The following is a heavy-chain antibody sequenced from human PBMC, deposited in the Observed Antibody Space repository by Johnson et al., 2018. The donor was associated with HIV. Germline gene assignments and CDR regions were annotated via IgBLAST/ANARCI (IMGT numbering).Heavy chain of an antibody. CDR3: AKHPYAFDI. J-gene: IGHJ3*02. CDR2: ISYDGSNK. V-gene: IGHV3-30*18. CDR1: GFTFSSYG. Sequence: QVQLVESGGGVVQPGRSLRLSCAASGFTFSSYGMHWVRQAPGKGLEWVAVISYDGSNKYYADSVKGRFTISRDNSKNTLYLQMNSLRAEDTAVYYCAKHPYAFDIWGQGTMVTVSS.